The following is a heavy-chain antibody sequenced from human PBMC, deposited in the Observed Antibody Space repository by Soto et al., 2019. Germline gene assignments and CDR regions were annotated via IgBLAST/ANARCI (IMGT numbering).Heavy chain of an antibody. D-gene: IGHD3-10*01. CDR3: ARSDYYGSGSYRALGMDV. CDR2: ISSSSSTI. V-gene: IGHV3-48*02. CDR1: GFTFSSYS. J-gene: IGHJ6*02. Sequence: GGSLRLSCAASGFTFSSYSMNWVRQAPGKGLEWVSYISSSSSTIYYADSVKGRFTISRDNAKNSLYLQMNSLRDEDTAVYYCARSDYYGSGSYRALGMDVWGQGTTVTVSS.